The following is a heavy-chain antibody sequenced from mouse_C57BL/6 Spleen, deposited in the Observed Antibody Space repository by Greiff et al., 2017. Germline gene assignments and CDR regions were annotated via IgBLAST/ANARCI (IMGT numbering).Heavy chain of an antibody. V-gene: IGHV1-61*01. CDR3: ARRGFGTGWYFDV. Sequence: QVQLQQPGAELVRPGSSVKLSCKASGYTFTSYWMDWVKQRPGQGLEWIGNIYPSDSETHYNQKFKDKATLTVDKSSSTAYMQLSSLTSEDSAVYYCARRGFGTGWYFDVWGTGTTVTVSS. CDR1: GYTFTSYW. CDR2: IYPSDSET. J-gene: IGHJ1*03. D-gene: IGHD4-1*01.